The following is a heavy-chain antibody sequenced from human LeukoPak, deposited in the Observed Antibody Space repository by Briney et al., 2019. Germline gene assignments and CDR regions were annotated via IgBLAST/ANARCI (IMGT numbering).Heavy chain of an antibody. Sequence: PGGSLRLSCVASGFTFNTYNMNWVRQAPGKGLEWISSISSSSSYIYYADSVKGRFTISRDNAKNSLYLQMNSLRAEDTAVYYCARASGYSYEPLDYWGQGTLVTVSS. J-gene: IGHJ4*02. V-gene: IGHV3-21*01. CDR1: GFTFNTYN. D-gene: IGHD5-18*01. CDR3: ARASGYSYEPLDY. CDR2: ISSSSSYI.